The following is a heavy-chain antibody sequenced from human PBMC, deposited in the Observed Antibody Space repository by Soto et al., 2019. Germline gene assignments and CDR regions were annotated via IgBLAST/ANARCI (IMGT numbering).Heavy chain of an antibody. Sequence: ETLSLTCAVSGGSISSSNWWSWVRQPPGKGLEWIGDIYHSGSINYNPSLKSRVTISVDTSKNQFSLKLSSVTAADTAVYYCARETAGGLANWFDPWGQGTLVTVSS. D-gene: IGHD6-25*01. CDR2: IYHSGSI. J-gene: IGHJ5*02. CDR3: ARETAGGLANWFDP. V-gene: IGHV4-4*02. CDR1: GGSISSSNW.